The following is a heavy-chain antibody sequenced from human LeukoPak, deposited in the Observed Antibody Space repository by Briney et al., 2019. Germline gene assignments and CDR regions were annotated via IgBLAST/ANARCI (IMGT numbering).Heavy chain of an antibody. CDR1: GGSISSGGYY. CDR2: IYYSGST. J-gene: IGHJ4*02. V-gene: IGHV4-31*03. CDR3: ARGEFGSGYYPGY. Sequence: KTSETLSLTCTVSGGSISSGGYYWSWIRQHPGKGLEWIGYIYYSGSTYYNPSLKSRVTISVDTSKNQFSLKLSSVTAADTAVYYCARGEFGSGYYPGYWGQGTLVTVSS. D-gene: IGHD3-22*01.